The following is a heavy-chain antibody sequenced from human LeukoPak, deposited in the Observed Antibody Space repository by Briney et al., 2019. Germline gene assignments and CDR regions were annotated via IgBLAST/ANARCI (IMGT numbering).Heavy chain of an antibody. CDR2: ISGYNGNT. CDR1: GYTFTRYG. CDR3: ARSRGYDFLYVPYYFDY. D-gene: IGHD3-3*01. V-gene: IGHV1-18*01. J-gene: IGHJ4*02. Sequence: GASVKVSCKASGYTFTRYGISWVRQAPGQGLEWLGWISGYNGNTNYAPKFQGRVTMTTDTSTSTAYMELRSLRSDDTAVYYCARSRGYDFLYVPYYFDYWGQGTLVTVSS.